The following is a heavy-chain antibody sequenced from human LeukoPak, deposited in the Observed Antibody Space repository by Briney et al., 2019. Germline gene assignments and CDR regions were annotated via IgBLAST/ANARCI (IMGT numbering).Heavy chain of an antibody. CDR3: ARGSYCSSTSCYVTAYGMDV. J-gene: IGHJ6*02. Sequence: ASVKVSCTASGYTFTSYAMHWVRQAPGQRLEWMGWINAGNGNTKYSQKFQGRVTITRDTSASTAYMELSSLRSEDTAVYYCARGSYCSSTSCYVTAYGMDVWGQGTTVTVSS. CDR1: GYTFTSYA. V-gene: IGHV1-3*01. CDR2: INAGNGNT. D-gene: IGHD2-2*01.